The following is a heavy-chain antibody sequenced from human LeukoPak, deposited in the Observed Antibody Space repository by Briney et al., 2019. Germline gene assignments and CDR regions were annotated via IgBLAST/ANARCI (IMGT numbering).Heavy chain of an antibody. J-gene: IGHJ4*02. D-gene: IGHD3-22*01. CDR3: ARGYDSSAYYPFNY. CDR2: ISDSGST. CDR1: GGSLSTHH. V-gene: IGHV4-59*11. Sequence: SETLSLTCVVSGGSLSTHHWSWIRQSPGRGLEWIGYISDSGSTNYNPSLKSRVTISVDTSKNQFSLMMSSVTAADTAVYYCARGYDSSAYYPFNYWGQGTLVTVSS.